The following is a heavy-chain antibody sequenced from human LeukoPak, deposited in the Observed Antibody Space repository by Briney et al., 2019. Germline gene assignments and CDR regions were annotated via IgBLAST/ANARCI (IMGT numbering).Heavy chain of an antibody. CDR3: VKDRPCDGCMPMDA. D-gene: IGHD5-24*01. CDR2: IYRVGST. Sequence: PAGSLSLTCAASGFTFSDYSRSWVRQAPGKGLEWVSGIYRVGSTYLNAPVKGRFTISRDNSKNTVYLQMNSLRAEDTAIYYCVKDRPCDGCMPMDAWGQGTTVTVSS. V-gene: IGHV3-23*03. J-gene: IGHJ6*02. CDR1: GFTFSDYS.